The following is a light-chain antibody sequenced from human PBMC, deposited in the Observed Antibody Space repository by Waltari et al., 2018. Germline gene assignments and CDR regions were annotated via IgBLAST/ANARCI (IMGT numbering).Light chain of an antibody. CDR3: QQRSSWPPWA. V-gene: IGKV3-11*01. Sequence: EVVLTHSPAPLPLPPGERAPPPCRASQSVGGYLAWYQHKPGQAPRLLIYDASYRATGIPARFSGSGSGTDFTLTISSLEADDFAVYYCQQRSSWPPWAFGQGTRVEV. CDR1: QSVGGY. CDR2: DAS. J-gene: IGKJ1*01.